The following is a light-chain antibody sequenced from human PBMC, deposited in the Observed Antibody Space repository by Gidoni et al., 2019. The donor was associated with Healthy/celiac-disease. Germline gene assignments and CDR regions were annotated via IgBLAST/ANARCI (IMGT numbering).Light chain of an antibody. CDR1: QSVSSK. V-gene: IGKV3-15*01. CDR3: QQYNNWPWT. Sequence: PATLSVSPGERATLACRASQSVSSKLAWYQQKPGQAPRLLIYGASTRATGSPASFSGSGSGTEFNLTISSLQSEDFAVYYCQQYNNWPWTFGQGTKVEIK. CDR2: GAS. J-gene: IGKJ1*01.